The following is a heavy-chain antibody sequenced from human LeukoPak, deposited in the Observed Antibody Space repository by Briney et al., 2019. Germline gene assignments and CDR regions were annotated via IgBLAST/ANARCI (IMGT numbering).Heavy chain of an antibody. CDR2: ISYDGTNE. Sequence: RGSLRLSCAAFGFTFSSYGMHWVRQAPGKGLRWVAVISYDGTNEYYADSVKGRFTISRDNSQNTLYLQMNSLRAEDTAVYYCATGGHYYDSSDYYYAFDYWGQGTLVTVSS. J-gene: IGHJ4*02. D-gene: IGHD3-22*01. CDR3: ATGGHYYDSSDYYYAFDY. V-gene: IGHV3-30*03. CDR1: GFTFSSYG.